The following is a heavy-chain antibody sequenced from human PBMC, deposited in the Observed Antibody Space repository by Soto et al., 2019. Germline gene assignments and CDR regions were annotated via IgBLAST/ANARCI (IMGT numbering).Heavy chain of an antibody. D-gene: IGHD2-21*01. V-gene: IGHV3-23*01. CDR2: IGSGDSPT. CDR1: EFPFSAYA. J-gene: IGHJ4*02. CDR3: AKGALSSYLC. Sequence: PGGTLTLTCAASEFPFSAYAMSWGRQAAGKGLEWVSSIGSGDSPTYYADTVKCRFTISRGNSKNTLYLQKNSLRADETVLYYCAKGALSSYLCWGQVILVTVSP.